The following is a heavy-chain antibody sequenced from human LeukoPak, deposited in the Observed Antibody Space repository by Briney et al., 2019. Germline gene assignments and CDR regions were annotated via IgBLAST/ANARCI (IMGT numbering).Heavy chain of an antibody. V-gene: IGHV3-33*06. CDR3: AKDLRSFGPLWFGELLPDY. CDR1: GFTFSGYG. J-gene: IGHJ4*02. CDR2: IWSDGSNK. Sequence: PGKSLRLSCATSGFTFSGYGMHWVRQAPGKGLEWVTVIWSDGSNKYYADSVKGRFTISRDNSKNTLYLQMNSLRAEDTAVYYCAKDLRSFGPLWFGELLPDYWGQGTLVTVSS. D-gene: IGHD3-10*01.